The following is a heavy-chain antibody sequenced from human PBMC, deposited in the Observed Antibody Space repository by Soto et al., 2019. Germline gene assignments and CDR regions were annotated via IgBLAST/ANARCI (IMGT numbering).Heavy chain of an antibody. CDR3: ARHESSGGSFIVTN. Sequence: SETLSLTCTVSGASMSSSAHYWSWVRQHPGKGLEWIGYISYLGDTYYNPPLRSRVTISADMSKNQFSLELSSVTAADTAVYYCARHESSGGSFIVTNWGQGTLVTVSS. D-gene: IGHD2-15*01. V-gene: IGHV4-31*03. CDR2: ISYLGDT. J-gene: IGHJ4*02. CDR1: GASMSSSAHY.